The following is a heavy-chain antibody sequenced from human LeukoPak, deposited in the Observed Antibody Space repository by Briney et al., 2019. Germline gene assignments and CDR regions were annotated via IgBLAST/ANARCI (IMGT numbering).Heavy chain of an antibody. Sequence: PSETLSLTXTVSGGSISSYYWSWIRQPPGKGLEWIGYIYYSGGTNYNPSLKSRVTISVDTSKNQFSLKLSSVTAADTAVYYCAREGLRFLEWASDAFDIWGQGTMVTVSS. J-gene: IGHJ3*02. CDR3: AREGLRFLEWASDAFDI. V-gene: IGHV4-59*01. CDR1: GGSISSYY. CDR2: IYYSGGT. D-gene: IGHD3-3*01.